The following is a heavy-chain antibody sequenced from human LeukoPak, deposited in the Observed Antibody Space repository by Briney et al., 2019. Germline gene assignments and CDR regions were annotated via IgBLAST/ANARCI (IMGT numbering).Heavy chain of an antibody. CDR2: ISYDGSNK. CDR3: ARGADIVVVPTAMTFDI. CDR1: GFTFSSYG. Sequence: PGGSLRLSCAASGFTFSSYGMHWVRQAPGKGLEWVAVISYDGSNKYYADSVKGRFTISRDNAKNSVYLQMNSLRAEDTAVYYCARGADIVVVPTAMTFDIWGQGTMVTVSS. J-gene: IGHJ3*02. D-gene: IGHD2-2*01. V-gene: IGHV3-30*03.